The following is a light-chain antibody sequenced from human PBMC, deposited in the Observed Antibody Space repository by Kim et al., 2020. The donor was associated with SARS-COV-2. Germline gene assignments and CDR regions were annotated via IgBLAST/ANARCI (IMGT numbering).Light chain of an antibody. CDR1: QSISTS. Sequence: SASVGDRIIIPCRASQSISTSLNWYQQKPGKAPNLLIYAASSLQSGVPSRFSCSGSWTDFTLTISNLQPEDFAIYYCQQSHGFPYSFGQGTKLEI. V-gene: IGKV1-39*01. J-gene: IGKJ2*03. CDR3: QQSHGFPYS. CDR2: AAS.